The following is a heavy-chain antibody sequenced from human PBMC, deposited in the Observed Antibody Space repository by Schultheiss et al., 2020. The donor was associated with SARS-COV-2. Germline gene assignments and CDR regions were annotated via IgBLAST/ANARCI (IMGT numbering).Heavy chain of an antibody. CDR3: AKASCSSTSCYWAYYFDY. V-gene: IGHV3-23*01. Sequence: GGSLRLSCAASGFTFSSYAMSWVRQAPGQGLEWVSAISGSGGSTYYADSVKGRFTISRDNSKNTLYLQMNSLRAEDTAVYYCAKASCSSTSCYWAYYFDYWGQGTLVTVSS. CDR1: GFTFSSYA. J-gene: IGHJ4*02. CDR2: ISGSGGST. D-gene: IGHD2-2*01.